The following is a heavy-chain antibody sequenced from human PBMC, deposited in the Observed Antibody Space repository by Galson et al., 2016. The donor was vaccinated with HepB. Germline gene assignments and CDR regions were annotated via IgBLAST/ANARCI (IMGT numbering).Heavy chain of an antibody. V-gene: IGHV1-2*02. Sequence: SVKVSCKASEYTFTAYYLHWVRQAPGQGLEWMGWIHPHSGATNYAKKFQGRVTMTRDTSISTASVELRGLRSDDTAIYYCAKDQCSGGDCFTTFDNWGQGTLVIVSS. J-gene: IGHJ4*02. CDR3: AKDQCSGGDCFTTFDN. CDR2: IHPHSGAT. D-gene: IGHD2-21*02. CDR1: EYTFTAYY.